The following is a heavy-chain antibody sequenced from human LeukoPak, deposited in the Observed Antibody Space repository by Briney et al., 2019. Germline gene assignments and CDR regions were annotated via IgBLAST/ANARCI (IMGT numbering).Heavy chain of an antibody. J-gene: IGHJ6*03. D-gene: IGHD3-16*01. V-gene: IGHV5-51*01. CDR3: ARQIYVKNYYMDV. Sequence: GESLKISCKSSGYSFTSYWIGWVRQMPGKGLEWMGIIYPGDSDTRYSPSFQGQVTISADKSISTAYLQWSSLKASDTAMYYCARQIYVKNYYMDVWGKGTTVTVSS. CDR1: GYSFTSYW. CDR2: IYPGDSDT.